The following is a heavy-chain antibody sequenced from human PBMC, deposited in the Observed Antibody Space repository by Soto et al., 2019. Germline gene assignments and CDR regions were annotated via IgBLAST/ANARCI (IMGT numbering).Heavy chain of an antibody. Sequence: QVQLQQWGAGLLKPSETLSLTCAVYGGSLSAYYWSWIRQPPGKGLEWIGEINPSGTTNYNPSLKSRVNISVDTSKNQFSLKLSSVTAADTAVYHCALAPAAHILHWGQGTLVTGSS. CDR3: ALAPAAHILH. V-gene: IGHV4-34*01. J-gene: IGHJ1*01. D-gene: IGHD2-2*01. CDR2: INPSGTT. CDR1: GGSLSAYY.